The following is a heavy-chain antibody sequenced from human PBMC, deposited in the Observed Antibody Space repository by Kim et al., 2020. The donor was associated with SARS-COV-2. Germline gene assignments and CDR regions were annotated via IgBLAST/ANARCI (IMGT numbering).Heavy chain of an antibody. J-gene: IGHJ4*02. CDR1: GFTFGDYA. CDR3: ARGTIRFDY. Sequence: GGSLRLSCAASGFTFGDYAMHWVRQAPGNGLDFFSVLSFLSGSIGYADSVKGRFTISRDNAKNSLYLQMNSLRAEDTALYYCARGTIRFDYWGQGTLVTVSS. CDR2: LSFLSGSI. V-gene: IGHV3-9*01.